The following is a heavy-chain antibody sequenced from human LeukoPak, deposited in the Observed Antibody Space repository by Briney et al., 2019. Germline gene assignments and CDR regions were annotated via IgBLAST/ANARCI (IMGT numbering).Heavy chain of an antibody. CDR3: ARDGKGRYDFRENDY. Sequence: ASVKVSCKASGGTFSSYAIIWVRQAPGQGLEWMGWISAHTGNSDYAQKFQNRVTMTIDTSTNTAYMELRSLGSDDTAVYYCARDGKGRYDFRENDYWGQGTLVTVSS. CDR1: GGTFSSYA. CDR2: ISAHTGNS. V-gene: IGHV1-18*01. D-gene: IGHD3-3*01. J-gene: IGHJ4*02.